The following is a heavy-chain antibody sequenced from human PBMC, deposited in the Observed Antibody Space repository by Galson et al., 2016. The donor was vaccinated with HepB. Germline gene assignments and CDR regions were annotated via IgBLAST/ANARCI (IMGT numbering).Heavy chain of an antibody. J-gene: IGHJ4*02. V-gene: IGHV4-59*12. CDR3: AKGYSGYDAQGSLTNFDY. D-gene: IGHD5-12*01. CDR2: IYNSEST. CDR1: GGSISNYY. Sequence: SETLSLTCTISGGSISNYYWSWIRQPPGKVLEWIGYIYNSESTNYNPSLKSRVTIAVDKSKNQFSLKLSSVTAADTAVYYCAKGYSGYDAQGSLTNFDYWGQGTLVTVSS.